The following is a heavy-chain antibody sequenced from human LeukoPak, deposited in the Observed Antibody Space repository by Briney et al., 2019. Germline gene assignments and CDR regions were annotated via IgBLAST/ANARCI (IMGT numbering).Heavy chain of an antibody. CDR3: ARDGHPFDS. J-gene: IGHJ4*02. V-gene: IGHV3-7*01. CDR2: INQDGSEK. CDR1: GFRFTSYW. Sequence: GGSLRLSCAASGFRFTSYWMSWVRQAPGRGLEWVANINQDGSEKYYGDSVKGRFTISRDNAKNSLYLQMSSLRAEDTAVYFCARDGHPFDSWGQGTLVTVSS.